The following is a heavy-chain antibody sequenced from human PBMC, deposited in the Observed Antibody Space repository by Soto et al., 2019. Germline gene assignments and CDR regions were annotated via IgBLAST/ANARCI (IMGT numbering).Heavy chain of an antibody. D-gene: IGHD3-22*01. CDR3: ARDQPKNYDSSGYYYWFLGAAYYYGMDV. CDR2: ISYDGSNK. J-gene: IGHJ6*02. Sequence: GGSLRLSCAASGFTFSSYAMHWVRQAPGKGLEWVAVISYDGSNKYYADSVKGRFTISRDNSKNTLYLQMNSLRAEDTAVYYCARDQPKNYDSSGYYYWFLGAAYYYGMDVWGQGTTVTVSS. CDR1: GFTFSSYA. V-gene: IGHV3-30-3*01.